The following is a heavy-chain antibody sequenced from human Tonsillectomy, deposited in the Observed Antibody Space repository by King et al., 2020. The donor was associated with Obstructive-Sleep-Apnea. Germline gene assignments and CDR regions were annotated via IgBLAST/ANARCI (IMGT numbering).Heavy chain of an antibody. CDR1: GFTFGHFA. Sequence: VQLVESGAGLVQPGGFLRLSCAGSGFTFGHFAMNWVRQAPGKGLEWVAYTSSNGDTVYYADSVKGRFTISRDNAKNSLFLQMTSLRVEDTAVYFCATTGYCSDSTCYDWGQGTLVTVSS. CDR2: TSSNGDTV. CDR3: ATTGYCSDSTCYD. V-gene: IGHV3-48*03. J-gene: IGHJ4*02. D-gene: IGHD2-2*03.